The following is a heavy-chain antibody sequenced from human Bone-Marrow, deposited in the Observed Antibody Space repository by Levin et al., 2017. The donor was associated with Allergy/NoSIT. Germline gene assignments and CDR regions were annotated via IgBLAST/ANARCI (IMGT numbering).Heavy chain of an antibody. CDR1: GFTFGDYA. V-gene: IGHV3-49*03. CDR2: IRSKAYGGTT. D-gene: IGHD3-3*01. Sequence: GESLKISCTASGFTFGDYAMSWFRQAPGKGLEWVGFIRSKAYGGTTEYAASVKGRFTISRDDSKSIAYLQMNSLKTEDTAVYYCTRGVLRFLEWLSRFDYWGQGTLVTVSS. CDR3: TRGVLRFLEWLSRFDY. J-gene: IGHJ4*02.